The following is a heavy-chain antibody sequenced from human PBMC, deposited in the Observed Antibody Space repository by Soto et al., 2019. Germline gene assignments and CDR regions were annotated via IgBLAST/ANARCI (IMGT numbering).Heavy chain of an antibody. CDR2: IYYNGST. CDR3: ARDRLSGSWSKCDS. J-gene: IGHJ4*02. D-gene: IGHD6-13*01. V-gene: IGHV4-31*03. CDR1: GLTISSASYY. Sequence: QVLLQESGPGLMKPSQTLSLTCTVSGLTISSASYYWSWIRQHPGKGLEWVGNIYYNGSTYYSPSLKSRVTLWVDTSNNQFSLRLASVTAADTAVYYCARDRLSGSWSKCDSWGQGTLVTVSS.